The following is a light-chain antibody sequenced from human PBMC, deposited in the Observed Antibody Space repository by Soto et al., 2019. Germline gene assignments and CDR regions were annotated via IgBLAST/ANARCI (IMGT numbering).Light chain of an antibody. J-gene: IGLJ1*01. V-gene: IGLV2-14*01. CDR1: SSDVGGYNY. CDR2: DVS. CDR3: SSYTSSSTFLV. Sequence: SVLTQPASVSGSPGQSITLSCTGTSSDVGGYNYVSWYQQHPGKAPKLMIYDVSNRPSGVSNRFSGSKSGNTASLTISGLQAEDEADYYCSSYTSSSTFLVFGTGTKLTVL.